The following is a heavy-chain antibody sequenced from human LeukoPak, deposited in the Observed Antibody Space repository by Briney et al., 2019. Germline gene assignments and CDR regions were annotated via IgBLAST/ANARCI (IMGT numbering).Heavy chain of an antibody. CDR1: GGSISSGGYY. V-gene: IGHV4-31*03. CDR3: ASSRRGYSYGVNFDY. D-gene: IGHD5-18*01. J-gene: IGHJ4*02. Sequence: KSSETLSLTCTVSGGSISSGGYYWSWIRQHPGKGLEWIGYIYYSGSTYYNPSLKSRVTISVDTSKNQFSLKLSSVTAADTAVYYCASSRRGYSYGVNFDYWGQGTLVTVSS. CDR2: IYYSGST.